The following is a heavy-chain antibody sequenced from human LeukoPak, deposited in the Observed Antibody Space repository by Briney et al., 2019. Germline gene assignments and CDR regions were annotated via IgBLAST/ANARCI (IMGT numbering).Heavy chain of an antibody. CDR3: ARDNSVRDEAWWFNP. V-gene: IGHV1-46*01. Sequence: ASVKVSCKAFGYTFTGYWMHWVRQAPGQGPEWMGVISPSGGSTIYAQKLKGRVTLTRDMSTSTDYLELSSLRSEDTAVCYCARDNSVRDEAWWFNPWGQGTLVTVSS. D-gene: IGHD5-24*01. J-gene: IGHJ5*02. CDR2: ISPSGGST. CDR1: GYTFTGYW.